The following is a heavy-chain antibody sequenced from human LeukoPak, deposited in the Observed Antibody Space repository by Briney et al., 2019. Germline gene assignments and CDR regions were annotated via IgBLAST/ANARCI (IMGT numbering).Heavy chain of an antibody. Sequence: SQTLSLTCAVSGGSISSGDYYWSWIRQPPGKGLEWIGYIYYSGSTYYNPSLKSRVTISVDTSKNQFSLKLSSVTAADTAVYYCAREYYDILTGYQGYNWFDPWGQGTPVTVSS. J-gene: IGHJ5*02. V-gene: IGHV4-30-4*01. CDR1: GGSISSGDYY. CDR2: IYYSGST. CDR3: AREYYDILTGYQGYNWFDP. D-gene: IGHD3-9*01.